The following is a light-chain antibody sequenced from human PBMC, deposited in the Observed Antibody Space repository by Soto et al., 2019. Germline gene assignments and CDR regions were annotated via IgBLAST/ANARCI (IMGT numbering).Light chain of an antibody. CDR3: LSYAGSQTVV. CDR2: DVS. V-gene: IGLV2-11*01. Sequence: QSVLTQPRSVSGSPGQSVTISCTGTSRDVGGYNYVSWYQQHPGKAPKLVIYDVSQRPSGVPDRFSGSKSGNTASLSISGLQAEDEADYYCLSYAGSQTVVFGGGTKLTVL. CDR1: SRDVGGYNY. J-gene: IGLJ3*02.